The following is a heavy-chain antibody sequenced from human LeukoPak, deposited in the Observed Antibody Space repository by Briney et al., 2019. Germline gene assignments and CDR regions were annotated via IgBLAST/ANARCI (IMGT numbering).Heavy chain of an antibody. V-gene: IGHV3-53*01. CDR2: IYSGGST. CDR3: ARGDPHAAL. J-gene: IGHJ4*02. Sequence: GGSLRLSCAASGFTVSSNYMSWVRQAPGKGLEWGSVIYSGGSTYYADSVKGRFTISRDNARTSLYLQMNSLRVEDTGVYYCARGDPHAALWGEGTLVTVSS. CDR1: GFTVSSNY.